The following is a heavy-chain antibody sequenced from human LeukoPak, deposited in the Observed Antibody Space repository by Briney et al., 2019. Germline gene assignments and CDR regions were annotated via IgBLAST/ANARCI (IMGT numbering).Heavy chain of an antibody. Sequence: GGTLRLSCAASGFTFSSYGMSWVRQAPGKGLEWVSAISGSGGSTYYADSVKGRFTISRDNSKNTLYLQMNSLRAEDTAVYYCANILGYFGDYWGQGTLVTVSS. D-gene: IGHD3-9*01. CDR2: ISGSGGST. CDR1: GFTFSSYG. J-gene: IGHJ4*02. CDR3: ANILGYFGDY. V-gene: IGHV3-23*01.